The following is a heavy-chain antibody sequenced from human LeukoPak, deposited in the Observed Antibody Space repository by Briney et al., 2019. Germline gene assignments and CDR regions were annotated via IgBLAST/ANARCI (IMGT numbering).Heavy chain of an antibody. V-gene: IGHV4-39*07. CDR2: IYYSGST. Sequence: SETLSLTCTVSGGSISSSSYYWGWIRQPPGKGLEWIGSIYYSGSTYYNPSLKSRVTISVDTSKNQFSLKLSSVTAADTAVYYCIAVAGNFDYWGQGTLVTVSS. J-gene: IGHJ4*02. CDR1: GGSISSSSYY. D-gene: IGHD6-19*01. CDR3: IAVAGNFDY.